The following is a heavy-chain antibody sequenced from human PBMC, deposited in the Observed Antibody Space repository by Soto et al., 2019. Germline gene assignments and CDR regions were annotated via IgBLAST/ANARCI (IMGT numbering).Heavy chain of an antibody. CDR1: GGSISSYY. CDR3: ARVRIAARTGAYGMDV. CDR2: IYNSGST. J-gene: IGHJ6*02. Sequence: QVQLQESGPGLVKPSETLSLTCTVSGGSISSYYWSWIRQPAGKGLEWIGRIYNSGSTNYNPSLKSRVTMSVDTSKNQFSLKLSSVTAADTAVYYCARVRIAARTGAYGMDVWGQGTTVTVSS. V-gene: IGHV4-4*07. D-gene: IGHD6-6*01.